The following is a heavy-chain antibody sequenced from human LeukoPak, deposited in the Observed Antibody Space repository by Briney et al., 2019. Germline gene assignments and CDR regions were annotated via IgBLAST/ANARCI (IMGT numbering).Heavy chain of an antibody. D-gene: IGHD3-3*01. V-gene: IGHV1-46*01. Sequence: ASVKVSCKASGYTFTNYYMHWVRQAPGQGLEWMGIINPSGGSTSYAQKFQGRVTMTRDTSTSTVYMELSSLRSEDTAVYYCASSPEWLSFGVPDYYYYMDVWGKGTTVTVSS. CDR2: INPSGGST. CDR1: GYTFTNYY. CDR3: ASSPEWLSFGVPDYYYYMDV. J-gene: IGHJ6*03.